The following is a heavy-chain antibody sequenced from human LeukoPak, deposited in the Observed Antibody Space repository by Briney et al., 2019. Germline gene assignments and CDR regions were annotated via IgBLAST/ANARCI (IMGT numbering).Heavy chain of an antibody. CDR3: ARDSGTTGEVKFDP. CDR2: IYNSGST. V-gene: IGHV4-59*11. J-gene: IGHJ5*02. D-gene: IGHD3-10*01. Sequence: SETLSLTCTVSGGSMSGHYWSWIRQPPEKGLEWIGYIYNSGSTNYSPSLRSRITMSIDTSNNQFSLRLRFVTAADTAVYYCARDSGTTGEVKFDPWGQGTLVTVSS. CDR1: GGSMSGHY.